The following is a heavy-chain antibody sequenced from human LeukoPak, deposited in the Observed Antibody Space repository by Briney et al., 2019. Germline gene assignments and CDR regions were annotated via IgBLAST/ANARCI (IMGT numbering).Heavy chain of an antibody. D-gene: IGHD4-11*01. V-gene: IGHV4-59*01. CDR1: GGSISYYY. Sequence: SETLSLTCTVSGGSISYYYWSWIRQPPGKGLEWIGYIYYSGSTNYNPSLKSRVTISVDTSKNQFSLKLSSVTAADTAVYYCARERLSRNYDGYYYYMDVWGKGTTVTVSS. J-gene: IGHJ6*03. CDR3: ARERLSRNYDGYYYYMDV. CDR2: IYYSGST.